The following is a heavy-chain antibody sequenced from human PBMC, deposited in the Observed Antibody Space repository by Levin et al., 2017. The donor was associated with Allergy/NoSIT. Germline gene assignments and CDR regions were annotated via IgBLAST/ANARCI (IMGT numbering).Heavy chain of an antibody. Sequence: SCAASAFTFSSYAMSWVRQAPGKGLEWVSVISSSGGSTYYADSVKGRFTISRDNSNNTLYLQMNSLRADDTAVYYCAKKGEFSSSWYIYWYFDLWGRGTLVTVSS. CDR1: AFTFSSYA. J-gene: IGHJ2*01. CDR2: ISSSGGST. D-gene: IGHD6-13*01. CDR3: AKKGEFSSSWYIYWYFDL. V-gene: IGHV3-23*01.